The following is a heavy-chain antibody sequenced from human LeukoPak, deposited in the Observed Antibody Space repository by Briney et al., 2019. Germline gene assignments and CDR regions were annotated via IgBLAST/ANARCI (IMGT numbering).Heavy chain of an antibody. CDR1: GFTVSSNY. CDR2: IYSGGST. V-gene: IGHV3-53*01. Sequence: GGSLRLSCAASGFTVSSNYMSWVRQAPGKGLEWVSIIYSGGSTYYADSVKGRFTISRDSSKNTVYLQMNSLRAEDTAVYYCARGLFTVTHDYWGQGTLVTVSS. J-gene: IGHJ4*02. D-gene: IGHD4-17*01. CDR3: ARGLFTVTHDY.